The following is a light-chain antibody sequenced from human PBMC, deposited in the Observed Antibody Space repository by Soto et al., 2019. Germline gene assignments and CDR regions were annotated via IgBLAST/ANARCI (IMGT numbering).Light chain of an antibody. CDR2: AAS. CDR3: QTDDSASSPT. CDR1: QGISRY. V-gene: IGKV1-27*01. J-gene: IGKJ4*01. Sequence: DIQMTQSPSSLSASVGDRVTVTCRASQGISRYLAWYQQKPGKVPKLLIFAASTLQPGVPSRFSGRGSGTDFTLTIRSLQPEDVATYYCQTDDSASSPTIGGGTNVDIK.